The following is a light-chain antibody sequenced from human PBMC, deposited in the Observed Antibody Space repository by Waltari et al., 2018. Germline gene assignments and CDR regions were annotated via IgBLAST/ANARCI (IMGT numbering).Light chain of an antibody. CDR1: QGISSY. V-gene: IGKV1-9*01. Sequence: DIQLTQSPSFLSAPVRDRVTITCRVSQGISSYLAWYQQKPGKAPKLLIYAASTLQSGVPSRFSGSGSGTEFTLTISSLQPEDFATYYCQQLNSYPLTFGGGTKVEIK. J-gene: IGKJ4*01. CDR2: AAS. CDR3: QQLNSYPLT.